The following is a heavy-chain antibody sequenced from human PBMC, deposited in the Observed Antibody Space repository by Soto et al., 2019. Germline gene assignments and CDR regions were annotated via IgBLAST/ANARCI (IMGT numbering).Heavy chain of an antibody. CDR1: GGSISSGGYY. CDR3: ARTLGISSIAENWFDP. V-gene: IGHV4-31*03. D-gene: IGHD6-6*01. CDR2: IYYSGST. J-gene: IGHJ5*02. Sequence: SETLSFTCTVSGGSISSGGYYWSWIRQHPGKGLEWIGYIYYSGSTYYNPSLKSRVTISVDTSKNQFSLKLSSVTAADTAVYYCARTLGISSIAENWFDPWGQGTLVTVSS.